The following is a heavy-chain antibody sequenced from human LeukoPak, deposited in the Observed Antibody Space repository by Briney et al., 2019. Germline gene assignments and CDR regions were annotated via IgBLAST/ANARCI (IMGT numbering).Heavy chain of an antibody. J-gene: IGHJ6*03. CDR2: IYTSGST. Sequence: SETLSLTCTVSGGSISSYYWSWIRQPAGKGLEWIGRIYTSGSTNYNPSLKSRVTMSVDTSKNQFSLKLSSVTAADTAVYYCARGLSSSSYYYYYMDVWGKGTTVTVSS. V-gene: IGHV4-4*07. CDR3: ARGLSSSSYYYYYMDV. D-gene: IGHD6-6*01. CDR1: GGSISSYY.